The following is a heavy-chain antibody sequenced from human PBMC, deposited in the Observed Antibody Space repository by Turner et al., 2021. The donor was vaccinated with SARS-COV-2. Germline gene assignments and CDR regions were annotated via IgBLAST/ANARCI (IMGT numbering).Heavy chain of an antibody. CDR2: ISYSSTYI. CDR3: ARDHRPVVVPAAKRAGSYYYGMDV. V-gene: IGHV3-21*01. Sequence: EVQRVESGGGLVKPGGSLRLSCAASGFTFSIYSMNWVRQAPGKGLEWLSSISYSSTYIYYAASVKGRFTISRDNAKNSLYLQMNSLRAEDTAVYYCARDHRPVVVPAAKRAGSYYYGMDVWGQGTTVTVSS. J-gene: IGHJ6*02. CDR1: GFTFSIYS. D-gene: IGHD2-2*01.